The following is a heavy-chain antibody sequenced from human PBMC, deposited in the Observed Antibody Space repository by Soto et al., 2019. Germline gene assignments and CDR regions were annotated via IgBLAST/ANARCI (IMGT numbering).Heavy chain of an antibody. V-gene: IGHV4-59*08. Sequence: SETLSLTCTVSVGSISSYYWSWIRQPPGKGLEWSGYMYYGGRTNYNPSLKSRVTISVDTSKMQVSLKLSSVTAADTAVYFCARGTPSPLIVRSSRGPWFDPWGQGTLVT. CDR2: MYYGGRT. CDR1: VGSISSYY. J-gene: IGHJ5*02. D-gene: IGHD2-15*01. CDR3: ARGTPSPLIVRSSRGPWFDP.